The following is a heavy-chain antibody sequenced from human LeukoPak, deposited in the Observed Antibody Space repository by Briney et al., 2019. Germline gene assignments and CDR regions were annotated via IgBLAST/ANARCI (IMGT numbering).Heavy chain of an antibody. CDR2: MYNSGGT. CDR1: GGSISSYH. Sequence: SETLSLTCSVSGGSISSYHWNWIRQAAGKGLEWIGRMYNSGGTTYDSSLQSRVSMSADTSKNQLSLKVTSVTAADTATYYCASSRIAAGAIDYWGQGTLVTVSS. V-gene: IGHV4-4*07. D-gene: IGHD6-25*01. J-gene: IGHJ4*02. CDR3: ASSRIAAGAIDY.